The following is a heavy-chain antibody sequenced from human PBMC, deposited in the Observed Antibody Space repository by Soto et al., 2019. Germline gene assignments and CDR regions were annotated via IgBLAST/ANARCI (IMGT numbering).Heavy chain of an antibody. Sequence: QVQLQQWGAGLLKPSETLSLTCAVYGGSFSGYYWSWIRQPPGKGLEWIGEINHSGSTNYNPSLKSRVTISVDTSKNQFSLKLSSVTAADTAVYYCAATHSSSWYDKPFDYWGQGTLDTVSS. V-gene: IGHV4-34*01. D-gene: IGHD6-13*01. CDR1: GGSFSGYY. J-gene: IGHJ4*02. CDR3: AATHSSSWYDKPFDY. CDR2: INHSGST.